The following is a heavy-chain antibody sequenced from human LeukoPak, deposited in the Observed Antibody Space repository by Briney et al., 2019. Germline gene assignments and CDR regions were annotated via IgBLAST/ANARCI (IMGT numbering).Heavy chain of an antibody. V-gene: IGHV4-59*08. Sequence: SETLSLTCTVSGGSISSYYWSWIRQPPGKGLEWIGYIYYSGSTNYNPSLKSRVTISVDTSKNQFSLKLSSVTAADTAVYYCARGPGGYGSGSYSIWGQGTMVTVSS. CDR1: GGSISSYY. J-gene: IGHJ3*02. CDR2: IYYSGST. CDR3: ARGPGGYGSGSYSI. D-gene: IGHD3-10*01.